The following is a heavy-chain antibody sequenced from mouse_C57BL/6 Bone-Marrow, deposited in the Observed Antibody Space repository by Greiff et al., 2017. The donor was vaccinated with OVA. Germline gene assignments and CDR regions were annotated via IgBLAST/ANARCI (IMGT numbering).Heavy chain of an antibody. CDR1: GYAFSSSW. V-gene: IGHV1-82*01. CDR3: ARTGDLLLAWFAY. CDR2: IYPGDGDT. Sequence: QVQLKQSGPELVKPGASVKISCKASGYAFSSSWMNWVKQRPGKGLEWIGRIYPGDGDTNYNGKFKGTATLTADKSSSTAYMQLSSLTSEDSAVYFCARTGDLLLAWFAYWGQGTLVTVSA. D-gene: IGHD2-1*01. J-gene: IGHJ3*01.